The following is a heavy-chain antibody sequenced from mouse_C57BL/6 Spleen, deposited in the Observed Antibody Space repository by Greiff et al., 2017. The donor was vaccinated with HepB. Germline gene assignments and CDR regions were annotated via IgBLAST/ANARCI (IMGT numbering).Heavy chain of an antibody. V-gene: IGHV7-4*01. Sequence: EVKLVESGGGLVQPGASLRLSCAASGFTFTDYYMSWVRQPPGKAPEWLALISNKANGYTTEYTASVKGRFTISRDTSQNILYLQMNTLRAEDSATYYCVKANYYGSRYWYFDVWGTGTTVTVSS. D-gene: IGHD1-1*01. J-gene: IGHJ1*03. CDR2: ISNKANGYTT. CDR3: VKANYYGSRYWYFDV. CDR1: GFTFTDYY.